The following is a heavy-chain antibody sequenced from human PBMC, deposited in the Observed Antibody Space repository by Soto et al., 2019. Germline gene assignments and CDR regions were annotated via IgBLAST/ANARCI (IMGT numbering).Heavy chain of an antibody. J-gene: IGHJ6*02. Sequence: ASVNVSCKASGYTFTGYYMHWVRQAPGQGLEWMGWINPNSGGTNYAQKFQGRVTMTRDTSISTAYMELSRLRSDDTAVYYCAVYSSSFYYGMDVWGQGTTVTVSS. V-gene: IGHV1-2*02. CDR2: INPNSGGT. CDR3: AVYSSSFYYGMDV. D-gene: IGHD6-13*01. CDR1: GYTFTGYY.